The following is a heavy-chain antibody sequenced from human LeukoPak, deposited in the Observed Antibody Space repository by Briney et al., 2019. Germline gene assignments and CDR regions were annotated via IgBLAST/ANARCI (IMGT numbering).Heavy chain of an antibody. Sequence: ASVKVSCKASGYTFTRHYMHWVRQAPGQGLEWMGIINPSGGSTIYAQKFQGRVTMTRDTSTSTVYMELSSLRSEDTAVYFCAIWAGAANNGLWSGPFDYWGQGALVTVSS. D-gene: IGHD3-3*01. J-gene: IGHJ4*02. CDR3: AIWAGAANNGLWSGPFDY. V-gene: IGHV1-46*01. CDR1: GYTFTRHY. CDR2: INPSGGST.